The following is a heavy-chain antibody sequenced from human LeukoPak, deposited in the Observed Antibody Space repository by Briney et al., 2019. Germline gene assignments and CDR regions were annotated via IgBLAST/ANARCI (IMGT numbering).Heavy chain of an antibody. V-gene: IGHV1-46*01. D-gene: IGHD5-12*01. Sequence: GASVKVSCKASGYTFTSYYMHWVRQAPGQGLEWKGLINPSGGSTSYAQKFQGRVTMTRDTSTSTVYMELSSLRSEDTAVYYCARDLTYYSGYDPVYYYYGMDVWGQGTTVTVSS. J-gene: IGHJ6*02. CDR1: GYTFTSYY. CDR2: INPSGGST. CDR3: ARDLTYYSGYDPVYYYYGMDV.